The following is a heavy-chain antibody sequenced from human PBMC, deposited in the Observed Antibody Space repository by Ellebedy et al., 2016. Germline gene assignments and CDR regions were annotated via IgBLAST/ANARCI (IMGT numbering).Heavy chain of an antibody. Sequence: GESLKISXEASGFTFTDHYVDWVRQAPGKGLEWLGRSRKRSKSDTTTYAASVKGRFTISRDDSKNSLYLQLNSLSTEDTAIYYCLTTADHFDSWGQGTLVTVSP. V-gene: IGHV3-72*01. CDR3: LTTADHFDS. J-gene: IGHJ5*01. CDR2: SRKRSKSDTT. D-gene: IGHD4-17*01. CDR1: GFTFTDHY.